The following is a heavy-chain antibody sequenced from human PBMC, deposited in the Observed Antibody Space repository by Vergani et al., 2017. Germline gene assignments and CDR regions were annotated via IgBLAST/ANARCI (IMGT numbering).Heavy chain of an antibody. CDR1: GFTFSSYA. V-gene: IGHV3-23*01. J-gene: IGHJ4*02. Sequence: EVQLLESGGGLVQPGGSLRLSCAASGFTFSSYAMSWVRQAPGKGLEWVSAISGSGGSTYYADSVKGRFTISRDNSKNTLYLQMNSLRAGDTAVYYCARGSGKGIAAAGTDFDYWGQGTLVTVSS. D-gene: IGHD6-13*01. CDR2: ISGSGGST. CDR3: ARGSGKGIAAAGTDFDY.